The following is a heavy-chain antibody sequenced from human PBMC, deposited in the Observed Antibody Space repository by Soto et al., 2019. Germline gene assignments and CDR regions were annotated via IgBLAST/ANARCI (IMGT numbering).Heavy chain of an antibody. CDR2: IYYSGST. CDR3: ARQKYYDILTGYYSIDY. V-gene: IGHV4-39*01. Sequence: SETLSLTCTVSGGSISSSSYYWGWIRQPPGKGLEWIGSIYYSGSTYYNPSLKSRVTISVDTSKNQFSLKLSSVTAADTAVYYCARQKYYDILTGYYSIDYWGQGTLVTVSS. J-gene: IGHJ4*02. D-gene: IGHD3-9*01. CDR1: GGSISSSSYY.